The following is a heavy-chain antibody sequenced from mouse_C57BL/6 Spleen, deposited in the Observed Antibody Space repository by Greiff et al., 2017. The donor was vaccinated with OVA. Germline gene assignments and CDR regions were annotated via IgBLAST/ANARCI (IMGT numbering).Heavy chain of an antibody. CDR2: SRNKANDYTT. CDR3: ARGDVDWYFDV. V-gene: IGHV7-1*01. D-gene: IGHD3-3*01. J-gene: IGHJ1*03. CDR1: GFTFSDFY. Sequence: EVKLVESGGGLVQSGRSLRLSCATSGFTFSDFYMEWVRQAPGKGLEWIAASRNKANDYTTEYSATVKGRFIVSRDTSQSILYLQMNALRAEDTAIYYCARGDVDWYFDVWGKGTTVTVSS.